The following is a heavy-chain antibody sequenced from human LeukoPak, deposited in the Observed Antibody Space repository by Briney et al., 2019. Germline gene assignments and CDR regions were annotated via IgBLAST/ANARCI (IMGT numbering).Heavy chain of an antibody. D-gene: IGHD3-10*01. CDR2: IYYSGST. V-gene: IGHV4-39*01. Sequence: PSETLSLTCTISGDSTSSDRYYGGWVRQPPGKGLEWIGNIYYSGSTYYNPSLKSRVTMSVDTSKNQFFLKLNSVTAADTAVYYCARPRGAMILNAFNIWGQGTMVTVSS. CDR1: GDSTSSDRYY. CDR3: ARPRGAMILNAFNI. J-gene: IGHJ3*02.